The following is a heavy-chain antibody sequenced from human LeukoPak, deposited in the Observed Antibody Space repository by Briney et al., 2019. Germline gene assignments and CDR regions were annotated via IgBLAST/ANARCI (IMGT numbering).Heavy chain of an antibody. V-gene: IGHV3-23*01. Sequence: PGGSLRLSCAASGFTFSSHGMSWVRQAPGKGLEWVSAISGSGGSTYYADSVKGRFTISRDNSKKTLYLQMNSLRAEDTAVYYCAKADYYDSSGYYYSPHSLDYWGQGTLVTVSS. CDR1: GFTFSSHG. D-gene: IGHD3-22*01. J-gene: IGHJ4*02. CDR2: ISGSGGST. CDR3: AKADYYDSSGYYYSPHSLDY.